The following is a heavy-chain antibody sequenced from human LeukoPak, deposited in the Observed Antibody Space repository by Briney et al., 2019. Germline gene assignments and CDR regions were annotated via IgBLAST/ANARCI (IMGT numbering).Heavy chain of an antibody. J-gene: IGHJ4*02. CDR1: GGTFSSYA. V-gene: IGHV1-69*04. D-gene: IGHD3-3*01. Sequence: GASVKVSCKASGGTFSSYAISWVRQAPGQGLEWMGRIIPILGIANYAQKFQGRVTITADKSTSTAYMELSSLRSEDTAVYYCARQPYDFWSGYRGALSGGVDYWGQGTLVTVSS. CDR2: IIPILGIA. CDR3: ARQPYDFWSGYRGALSGGVDY.